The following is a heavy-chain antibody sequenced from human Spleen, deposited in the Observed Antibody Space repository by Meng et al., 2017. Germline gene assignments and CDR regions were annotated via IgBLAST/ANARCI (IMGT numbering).Heavy chain of an antibody. CDR1: GGSISSSSYY. J-gene: IGHJ5*02. CDR3: ARDRWIQLWANWFDP. V-gene: IGHV4-39*07. D-gene: IGHD5-18*01. CDR2: IYYSGST. Sequence: QVQLQQWGAGLLKPSETLSLTCTVSGGSISSSSYYWGWIRQPPGKGLEWIGSIYYSGSTYYNPSLKSRVTISVDTSKNQFSLKLSSVTAADTAVYYCARDRWIQLWANWFDPWGQGTLVTVSS.